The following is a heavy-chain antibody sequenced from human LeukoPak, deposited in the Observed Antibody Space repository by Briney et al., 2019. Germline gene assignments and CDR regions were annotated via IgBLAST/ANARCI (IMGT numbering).Heavy chain of an antibody. V-gene: IGHV4-34*01. J-gene: IGHJ5*02. CDR3: ARGLKQMVRGVIIKVRWFDP. D-gene: IGHD3-10*01. CDR2: INHSGST. Sequence: PSETLSLTCAVYGGSFSGYYWSWIRQPPGKGLEWIGEINHSGSTNYNPSLKSRVTISVDTSKNQFSLKLSSVTAADTAVYYCARGLKQMVRGVIIKVRWFDPWGQGTLVTVSS. CDR1: GGSFSGYY.